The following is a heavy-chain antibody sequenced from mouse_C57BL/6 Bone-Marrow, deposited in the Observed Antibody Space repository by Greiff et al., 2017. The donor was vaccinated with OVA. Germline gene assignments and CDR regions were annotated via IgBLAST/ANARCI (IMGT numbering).Heavy chain of an antibody. V-gene: IGHV4-1*01. J-gene: IGHJ2*01. CDR2: INPDSSTI. CDR3: ARLDYYGSSLDY. Sequence: EVKLLESGGGLVQPGGSLKLSCAASGIDFSRYWMSWVRRAPGKGLEWIGEINPDSSTINYAPSLKDKFIISRDNAKNTLYLQMSKVRSEDTALYYCARLDYYGSSLDYWGQGTTLTVPS. CDR1: GIDFSRYW. D-gene: IGHD1-1*01.